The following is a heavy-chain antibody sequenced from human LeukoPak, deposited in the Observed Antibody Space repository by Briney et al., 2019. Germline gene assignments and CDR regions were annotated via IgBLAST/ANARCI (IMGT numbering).Heavy chain of an antibody. CDR2: INHSRTT. Sequence: PSETLSLTCAVNGGSFSGYFWTWIRQPPGKGLEWIGEINHSRTTNYNPSLKSRVTISVDTSKKHFSLSLSSVNAADTAVYYRARVNSGYAWAVTHTKFDYWGQGTLVTVSS. CDR3: ARVNSGYAWAVTHTKFDY. J-gene: IGHJ4*02. CDR1: GGSFSGYF. V-gene: IGHV4-34*01. D-gene: IGHD3-22*01.